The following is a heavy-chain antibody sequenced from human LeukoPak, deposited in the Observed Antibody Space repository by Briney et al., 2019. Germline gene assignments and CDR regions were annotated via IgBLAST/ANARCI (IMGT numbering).Heavy chain of an antibody. Sequence: GGSLRLSCAASGFTFSSYSMNWVRQAPGKGLEWVSSISSSSSYIYYADSVKGRFTISRDNAKNSLYLQMNSLRAEDTAVYYCARAAYCGGDCMGYFDYWGQGTLVTVSS. CDR2: ISSSSSYI. CDR3: ARAAYCGGDCMGYFDY. J-gene: IGHJ4*02. CDR1: GFTFSSYS. V-gene: IGHV3-21*01. D-gene: IGHD2-21*01.